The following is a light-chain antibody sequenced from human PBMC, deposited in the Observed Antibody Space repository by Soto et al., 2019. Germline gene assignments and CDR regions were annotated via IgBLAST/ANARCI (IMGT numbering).Light chain of an antibody. J-gene: IGKJ1*01. CDR2: DAS. CDR1: QSVSSN. CDR3: QQYTNWRT. Sequence: EIVLTQSPVTLSLSPWERATLSCRASQSVSSNLAWYQQKPGQAPRLLIYDASTRATGIPARFSGSGSGTEFTLTISSLQSEDFAVYYCQQYTNWRTFGQGTKVDIK. V-gene: IGKV3-15*01.